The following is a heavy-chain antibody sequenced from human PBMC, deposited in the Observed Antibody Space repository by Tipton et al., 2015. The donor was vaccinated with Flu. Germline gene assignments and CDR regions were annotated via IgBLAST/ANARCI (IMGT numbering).Heavy chain of an antibody. D-gene: IGHD2-2*01. CDR1: GASISSGGYS. V-gene: IGHV4-30-2*01. CDR3: ARDFCSSTRCPFHP. CDR2: IFHRGST. Sequence: GLVKPSQTLSLTCTVSGASISSGGYSWAWIRQVPGKGLEWLGFIFHRGSTVYNPSLKRRITMSVDKAKNQFFLNLTPATAADTAVYYCARDFCSSTRCPFHPWGRGTLVTVSS. J-gene: IGHJ5*02.